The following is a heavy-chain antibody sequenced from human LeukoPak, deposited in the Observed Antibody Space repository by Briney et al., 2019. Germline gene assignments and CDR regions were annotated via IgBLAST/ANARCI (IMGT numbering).Heavy chain of an antibody. CDR3: ASRDGYKGAFDI. Sequence: SETLSLTCTVSGYSISSGYYWGWIRQPPGKGLEWIGEINHSGSTNYNPSLKSRVTISVDTSKNQFSLKLSSVTAADTAVYYCASRDGYKGAFDIWGQGTMVTVSS. J-gene: IGHJ3*02. V-gene: IGHV4-38-2*02. CDR1: GYSISSGYY. D-gene: IGHD5-24*01. CDR2: INHSGST.